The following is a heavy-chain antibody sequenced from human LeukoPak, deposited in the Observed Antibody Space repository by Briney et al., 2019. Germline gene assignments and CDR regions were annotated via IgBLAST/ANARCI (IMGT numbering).Heavy chain of an antibody. D-gene: IGHD3-22*01. J-gene: IGHJ4*02. CDR3: ARDFSNTSGFKVAVDY. V-gene: IGHV1-18*01. CDR2: ISAYNGDT. CDR1: GFTFTNHG. Sequence: GASVKVSCKASGFTFTNHGITWVRQAPGQGLECMGWISAYNGDTKYTQKFQGRVTLTTDTSTSTAYMELRSLTSDDTAVYFCARDFSNTSGFKVAVDYWGQGTLVTVSS.